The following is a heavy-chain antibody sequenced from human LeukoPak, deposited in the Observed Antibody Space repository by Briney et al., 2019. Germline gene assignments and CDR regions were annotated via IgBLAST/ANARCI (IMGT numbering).Heavy chain of an antibody. Sequence: SETLSLTCTVSGGSISSSSYYWGWIRQPPGKGLEWIGSIYYSGSTYYNPSLKSRVTISVDTSKNQFSLKLSSVTAADTAVYYCARATMVRGARIGAFDIWGQGTMVTVSS. V-gene: IGHV4-39*01. J-gene: IGHJ3*02. D-gene: IGHD3-10*01. CDR2: IYYSGST. CDR1: GGSISSSSYY. CDR3: ARATMVRGARIGAFDI.